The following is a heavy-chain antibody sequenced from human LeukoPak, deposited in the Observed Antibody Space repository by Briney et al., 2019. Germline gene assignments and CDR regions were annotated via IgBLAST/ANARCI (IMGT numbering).Heavy chain of an antibody. J-gene: IGHJ4*02. CDR3: AKGYYDYVWGSYRLYYFDY. CDR2: ISYDGSNK. Sequence: GGSLRLSCAASGFTFSSYAMHWVRQAPGKGLEWVAVISYDGSNKYYADSVKGRFTISRDNSKNTLYLQMNSLRAEDTAVYYCAKGYYDYVWGSYRLYYFDYWGQGTLVTVSS. CDR1: GFTFSSYA. D-gene: IGHD3-16*02. V-gene: IGHV3-30-3*01.